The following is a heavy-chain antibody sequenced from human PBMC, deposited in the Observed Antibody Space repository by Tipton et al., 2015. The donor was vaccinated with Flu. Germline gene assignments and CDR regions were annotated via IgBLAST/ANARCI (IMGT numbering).Heavy chain of an antibody. CDR1: GDSFISYW. CDR3: ARFVKNYDGIGYRDFYYYYRMDV. CDR2: IYPDDSDT. Sequence: QLVQSGAEVKKPGESLKISCKGFGDSFISYWIGWVRQMPGKGLEWMGIIYPDDSDTRYSPSFQGQVTISADKSLNTAYLQWSSLKASDTAMYYCARFVKNYDGIGYRDFYYYYRMDVWGQGTTVTVSS. D-gene: IGHD3-22*01. V-gene: IGHV5-51*01. J-gene: IGHJ6*02.